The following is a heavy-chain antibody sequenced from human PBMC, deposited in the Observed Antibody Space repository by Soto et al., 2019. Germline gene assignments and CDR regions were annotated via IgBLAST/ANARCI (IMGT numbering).Heavy chain of an antibody. J-gene: IGHJ5*02. CDR1: GGSISSGGYY. CDR2: IYYSGST. V-gene: IGHV4-31*02. D-gene: IGHD2-15*01. Sequence: LCGGSISSGGYYWSWIRQHPGKGLEWIGYIYYSGSTYYNPSLKSRVTISVDTSKNQFSLKLISVTAADTAVYYCARVRYCSGGSCYPRFDPWGQGTLVTVSS. CDR3: ARVRYCSGGSCYPRFDP.